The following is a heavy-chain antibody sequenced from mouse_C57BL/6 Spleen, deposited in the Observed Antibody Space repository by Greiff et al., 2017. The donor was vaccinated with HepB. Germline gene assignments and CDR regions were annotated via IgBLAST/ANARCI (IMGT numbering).Heavy chain of an antibody. CDR3: ARKKDYITTVVAPSYAMDY. CDR2: ISSGSSTI. CDR1: GFTFSDYG. J-gene: IGHJ4*01. D-gene: IGHD1-1*01. Sequence: EVHLVESGGGLVKPGGSLKLSCAASGFTFSDYGMHWVRQAPEKGLEWVAYISSGSSTIYYADTVKGRFTISRDNAKNTLFLQMTSLRSEDTAMYYCARKKDYITTVVAPSYAMDYWGQGTSVTVSS. V-gene: IGHV5-17*01.